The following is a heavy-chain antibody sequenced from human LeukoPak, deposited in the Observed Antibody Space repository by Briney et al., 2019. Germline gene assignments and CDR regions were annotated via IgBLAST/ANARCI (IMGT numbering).Heavy chain of an antibody. CDR3: AKYSAASAWGYYDSSGFFYFDY. J-gene: IGHJ4*02. CDR2: ISGSGGTP. D-gene: IGHD3-22*01. V-gene: IGHV3-23*01. CDR1: GFTFSSYA. Sequence: GGSLRLSCAASGFTFSSYAMSWVRQAPGKELEWVSAISGSGGTPYYTDSVKGRFTISRDNSKNTLYLQMNSLRAEDTAVYYCAKYSAASAWGYYDSSGFFYFDYWGQGTLVTVSS.